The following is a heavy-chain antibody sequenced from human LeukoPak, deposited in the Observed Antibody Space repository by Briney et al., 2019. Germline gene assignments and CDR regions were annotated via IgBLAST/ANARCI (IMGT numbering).Heavy chain of an antibody. D-gene: IGHD6-13*01. CDR3: AKAPRNSSTMLDY. J-gene: IGHJ4*02. CDR2: INPNDGSV. CDR1: GYTFTSHW. Sequence: ASVKVSCKASGYTFTSHWIQWVRQAPGQGLEWMGLINPNDGSVAYAHRFQGRVTMTRDTSTSIAYMDLSSLRSEDTAMYYCAKAPRNSSTMLDYWGQGTLLTVSS. V-gene: IGHV1-46*01.